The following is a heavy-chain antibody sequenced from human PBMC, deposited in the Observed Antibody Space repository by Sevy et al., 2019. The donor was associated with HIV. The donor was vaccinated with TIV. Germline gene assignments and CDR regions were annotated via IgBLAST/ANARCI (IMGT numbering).Heavy chain of an antibody. D-gene: IGHD3-22*01. CDR2: ISSGSSYI. Sequence: GGSLRLSCAASGFTFSYYDMNWVRQAPVKGLEWVSSISSGSSYIFYADSVKGRFTISRDNAKNSLYLQMNSLRAEDTAVYYCASPLNYYDSPSAYWGQGTLVTVSS. CDR3: ASPLNYYDSPSAY. J-gene: IGHJ4*02. V-gene: IGHV3-21*04. CDR1: GFTFSYYD.